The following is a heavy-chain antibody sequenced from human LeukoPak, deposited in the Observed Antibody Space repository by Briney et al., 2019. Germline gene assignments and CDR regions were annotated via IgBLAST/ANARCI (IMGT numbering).Heavy chain of an antibody. CDR1: GFTFSQYW. CDR2: IRQDGHEN. V-gene: IGHV3-7*01. J-gene: IGHJ4*02. Sequence: GGSLRLSCAASGFTFSQYWMSWVRQAPGKGLEWVANIRQDGHENYYADSVKGRFSISRDNAKNSLYLQMNSLRAEDTAVYYCARGAPGLHYRSIDYWGQGTLVTASS. CDR3: ARGAPGLHYRSIDY. D-gene: IGHD4-11*01.